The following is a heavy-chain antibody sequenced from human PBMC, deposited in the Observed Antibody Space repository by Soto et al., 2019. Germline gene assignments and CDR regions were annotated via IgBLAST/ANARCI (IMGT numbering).Heavy chain of an antibody. J-gene: IGHJ6*03. CDR3: ARSPTPNYGDLYYYYYMDV. CDR1: GFTVSSNY. V-gene: IGHV3-66*01. D-gene: IGHD4-17*01. Sequence: GGSLRLSCAASGFTVSSNYMSWVRQAPGKGLEWVSVIYSGGSTYYADSVKGRFTISRDNSKNTLYLQMNSLRAEDTAVYYCARSPTPNYGDLYYYYYMDVWGKGTTVTVSS. CDR2: IYSGGST.